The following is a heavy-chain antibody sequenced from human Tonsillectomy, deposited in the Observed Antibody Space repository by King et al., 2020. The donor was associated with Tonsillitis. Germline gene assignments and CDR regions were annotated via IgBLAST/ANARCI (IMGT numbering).Heavy chain of an antibody. D-gene: IGHD1-14*01. CDR2: ISFDGSLK. J-gene: IGHJ2*01. CDR1: GFTFSTYG. Sequence: VQLVESGGGVVQPGRSLGLSCATSGFTFSTYGMQWVRQAPGKGLEWVAVISFDGSLKFYADSVKGRFTISRDNSKDTLYLQMNSLRPEDTAVYYCAKEITLRNSDWYFDLWGRGTLVTVSS. V-gene: IGHV3-30*18. CDR3: AKEITLRNSDWYFDL.